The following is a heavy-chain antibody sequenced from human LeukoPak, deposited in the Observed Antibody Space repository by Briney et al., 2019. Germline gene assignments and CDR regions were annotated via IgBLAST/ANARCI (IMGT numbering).Heavy chain of an antibody. Sequence: SVKVSCKASGGTFSSYAISWVRQAPGQGLEWMGRIIPILGIANYAQKFQGRVTITADKSTSTAYMELSSLRSEDTAVYYCARDKSLGWEPGGNWFDPWGQGTLVTVSS. CDR1: GGTFSSYA. V-gene: IGHV1-69*04. CDR2: IIPILGIA. D-gene: IGHD1-26*01. CDR3: ARDKSLGWEPGGNWFDP. J-gene: IGHJ5*02.